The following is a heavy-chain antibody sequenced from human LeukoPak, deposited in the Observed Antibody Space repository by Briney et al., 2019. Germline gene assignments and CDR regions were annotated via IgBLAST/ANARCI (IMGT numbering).Heavy chain of an antibody. CDR2: IRYDGSNK. J-gene: IGHJ5*02. V-gene: IGHV3-30*02. D-gene: IGHD6-13*01. CDR3: AKDPPYSSSWYEGNWFDP. Sequence: GGSLRLSCTTSGITFSSYGMHWVRQAPGKGLELVAFIRYDGSNKYYADSVKGRFTISRDNSKNTLYLQMNSLRAEDTAVYYCAKDPPYSSSWYEGNWFDPWGQGTLVTVSS. CDR1: GITFSSYG.